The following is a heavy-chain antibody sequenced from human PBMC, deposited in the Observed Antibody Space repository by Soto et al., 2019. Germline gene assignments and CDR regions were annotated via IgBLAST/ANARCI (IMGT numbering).Heavy chain of an antibody. V-gene: IGHV3-53*01. Sequence: DVQLVESGGGLIQPGESVRLSCAAFGLTVSGKKYVAWVRQAPGKGLEWVSALYDVDGTYYADSVKGRFTTSRDSSKTTVYLQMNGLRPDDTAVYYCASWHEREHAYDVWGQGTTVTVSS. D-gene: IGHD1-1*01. CDR2: LYDVDGT. CDR3: ASWHEREHAYDV. CDR1: GLTVSGKKY. J-gene: IGHJ3*01.